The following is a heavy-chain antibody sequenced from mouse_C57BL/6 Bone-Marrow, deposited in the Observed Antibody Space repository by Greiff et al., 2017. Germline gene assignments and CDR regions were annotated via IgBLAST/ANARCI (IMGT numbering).Heavy chain of an antibody. Sequence: VQLQQSGAELVKPGASVKLSCKASGYTFTSYWMQWVKQRPGQGLEWIGEIDPSDSYTNYNQKFKGKATLTVDTSSSTAYMQLSSLTSEDSAVYYCARCGYDFYAMDYWGQGTSVTVSS. D-gene: IGHD2-2*01. CDR1: GYTFTSYW. CDR3: ARCGYDFYAMDY. J-gene: IGHJ4*01. V-gene: IGHV1-50*01. CDR2: IDPSDSYT.